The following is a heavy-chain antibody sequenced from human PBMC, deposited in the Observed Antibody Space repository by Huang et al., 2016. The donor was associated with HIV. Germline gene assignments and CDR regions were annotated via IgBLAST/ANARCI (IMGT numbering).Heavy chain of an antibody. J-gene: IGHJ3*02. CDR2: MNTHSGRP. Sequence: QVQLVQSGSELKKPGASVKVSFKASGYSFTNYGVHWVRQGPGRGREWMGLMNTHSGRPRDAQDVTGRLVFSLDTSVSTAYLQISSLKPEDSAIYYCVRVRRVTDRYCVADCNTIDTFDIWGQGTLVTVS. V-gene: IGHV7-4-1*02. CDR3: VRVRRVTDRYCVADCNTIDTFDI. D-gene: IGHD2-21*02. CDR1: GYSFTNYG.